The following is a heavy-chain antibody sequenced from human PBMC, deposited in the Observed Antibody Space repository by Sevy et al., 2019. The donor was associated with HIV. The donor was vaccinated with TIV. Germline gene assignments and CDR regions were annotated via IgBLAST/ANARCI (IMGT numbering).Heavy chain of an antibody. CDR1: GGSIISSSYY. CDR3: ATTRDDYGDNWFDP. Sequence: SETLSLTCTVSGGSIISSSYYWGWIRQPPGKGLEWIGSIYYSGSTYYNPSLKSRVTISVDTSKNQFSLKLSSVTAADTAVYYCATTRDDYGDNWFDPWGQRTLVTVSS. CDR2: IYYSGST. D-gene: IGHD4-17*01. V-gene: IGHV4-39*01. J-gene: IGHJ5*02.